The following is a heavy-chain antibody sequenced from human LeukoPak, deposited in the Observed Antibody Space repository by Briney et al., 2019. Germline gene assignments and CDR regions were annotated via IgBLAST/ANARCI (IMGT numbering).Heavy chain of an antibody. CDR1: GGSISSYY. D-gene: IGHD1-26*01. CDR3: ARNSPGIVNGMDV. CDR2: IYYSGST. Sequence: SETLSLTCTVSGGSISSYYWSWIRQPPGKGLEWIGYIYYSGSTNYNPSLKSRVTISVDTSKNQFSLKLSSVTAADTAVYYCARNSPGIVNGMDVWGQGTTVTVSS. V-gene: IGHV4-59*08. J-gene: IGHJ6*02.